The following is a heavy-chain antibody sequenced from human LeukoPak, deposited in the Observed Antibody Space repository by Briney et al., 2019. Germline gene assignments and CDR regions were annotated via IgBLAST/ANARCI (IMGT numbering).Heavy chain of an antibody. J-gene: IGHJ4*02. D-gene: IGHD3-3*01. CDR2: ISGSGGST. V-gene: IGHV3-23*01. CDR1: GFTFSNYA. Sequence: GGSLRLSCAASGFTFSNYAMSWVRQAPGKGLEWVSAISGSGGSTYYADSVKGRFTISRDNSKNTLYLQMNSLRAEDTAVYYCAKAHEHTYYDFWSGYYYYFDYWGQGTLVTVSS. CDR3: AKAHEHTYYDFWSGYYYYFDY.